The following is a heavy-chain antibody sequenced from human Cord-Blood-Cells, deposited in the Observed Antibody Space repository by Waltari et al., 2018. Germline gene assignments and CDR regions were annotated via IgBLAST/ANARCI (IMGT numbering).Heavy chain of an antibody. J-gene: IGHJ4*02. V-gene: IGHV6-1*01. Sequence: GPGLVKPSQTLSLTCAISGDSVSSNSAAWNWIRQSPSSGLEWLGRTYYRSKWYNDYAVSVKSRITINPDTSKNQFSLQLNSVTPEDTAVYYCARVVTEGYSYGSYFDYWGQGTLVTVSS. D-gene: IGHD5-18*01. CDR3: ARVVTEGYSYGSYFDY. CDR1: GDSVSSNSAA. CDR2: TYYRSKWYN.